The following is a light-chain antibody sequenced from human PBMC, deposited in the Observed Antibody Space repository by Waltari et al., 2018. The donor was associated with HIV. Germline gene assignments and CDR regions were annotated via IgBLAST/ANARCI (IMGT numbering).Light chain of an antibody. CDR2: QAS. CDR3: QQYCTYACA. Sequence: IRMTQSPSTLSAFVGDRVTITCRASQSINTCLAWYQQKPGKAPKVLIYQASSLESGVPSRFSGSGSGTEFTLTISYLQSDDSATYYCQQYCTYACAFGPGTKVEIK. J-gene: IGKJ1*01. V-gene: IGKV1-5*03. CDR1: QSINTC.